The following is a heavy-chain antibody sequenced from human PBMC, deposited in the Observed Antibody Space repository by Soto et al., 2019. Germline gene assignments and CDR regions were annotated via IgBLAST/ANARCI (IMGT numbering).Heavy chain of an antibody. J-gene: IGHJ4*02. V-gene: IGHV4-34*01. CDR2: INHSGSI. D-gene: IGHD4-17*01. Sequence: SETLSLTCTVYGGSVGGYYWSWVRQPPGKGLEWIGEINHSGSITYAPSLKSRVTMSVDTSKNQFSLRLNSVTAADTAVYYCARGEVTTGVFWGQGTQVTVSS. CDR3: ARGEVTTGVF. CDR1: GGSVGGYY.